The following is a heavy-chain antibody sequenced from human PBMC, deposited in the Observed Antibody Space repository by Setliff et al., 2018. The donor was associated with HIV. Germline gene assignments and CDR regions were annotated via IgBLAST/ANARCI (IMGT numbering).Heavy chain of an antibody. V-gene: IGHV4-39*07. CDR3: ARGSRGARASKVDSSGYYLVY. CDR2: IYYSGST. Sequence: TSETLSLTCTVSGGSISSSNYYWGWIRQPPGKGLEWIGSIYYSGSTYYNPSLKSRVTISVDTSKNQFSLKLSSVTAADTAVYYCARGSRGARASKVDSSGYYLVYWGQGTLVTVSS. CDR1: GGSISSSNYY. D-gene: IGHD3-22*01. J-gene: IGHJ4*02.